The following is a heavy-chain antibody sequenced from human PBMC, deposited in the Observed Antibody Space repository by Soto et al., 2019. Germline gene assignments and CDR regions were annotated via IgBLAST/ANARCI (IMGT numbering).Heavy chain of an antibody. D-gene: IGHD1-26*01. CDR1: GFTFSTYA. V-gene: IGHV3-23*01. CDR2: ISGSGDTT. Sequence: EVQLLESGGGLVQPGGSLRLSCAASGFTFSTYAMSWVRQAPGKGLEWVSAISGSGDTTYYANSVKGRFTISRDNSKTTLYLQMNSRRAEDTAVDYGAKGSYRPHDYWGQGTLVTVSS. CDR3: AKGSYRPHDY. J-gene: IGHJ4*02.